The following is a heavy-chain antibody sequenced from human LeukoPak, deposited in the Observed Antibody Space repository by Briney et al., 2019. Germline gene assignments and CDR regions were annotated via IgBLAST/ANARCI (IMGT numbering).Heavy chain of an antibody. CDR2: IWYDGSNK. CDR1: GFTFSNYG. Sequence: PGRSLRLSCAASGFTFSNYGMHWVRQAPGKGLEWVAVIWYDGSNKYYADSVKGRFTISRDNSKNTLYLQMNSLRAEDTAVYYCARGGFTYFDFWSAYYTADYWGQGTLVTVSS. V-gene: IGHV3-33*01. J-gene: IGHJ4*02. CDR3: ARGGFTYFDFWSAYYTADY. D-gene: IGHD3-3*01.